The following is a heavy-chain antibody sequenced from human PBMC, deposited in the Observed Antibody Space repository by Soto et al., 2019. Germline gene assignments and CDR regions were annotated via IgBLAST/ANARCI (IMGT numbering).Heavy chain of an antibody. J-gene: IGHJ3*02. V-gene: IGHV5-51*01. Sequence: RGESLKISCKGSGYSFTSYWIGWVRQMPWKGLEWMGIIYPGDSDTRYSPSFQGQVTISADKSINTAYLQWSSLKASDTAMYYCARFRSYYDSSGYGLAFDIWGQGTMVTVXS. CDR1: GYSFTSYW. D-gene: IGHD3-22*01. CDR3: ARFRSYYDSSGYGLAFDI. CDR2: IYPGDSDT.